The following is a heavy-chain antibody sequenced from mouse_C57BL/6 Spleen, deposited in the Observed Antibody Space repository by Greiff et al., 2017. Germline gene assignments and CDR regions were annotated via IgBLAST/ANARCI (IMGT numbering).Heavy chain of an antibody. CDR3: ADGSLYWYFDV. D-gene: IGHD1-1*01. CDR2: ISYDGSN. Sequence: DVHLVESGPGLVKPSQSLSLTCSVTGYSITSGYYWNWIRQFPGNKLEWMGYISYDGSNNYNPSLKNRISITRDTSKNQFFLKLNSVTTEDTATYYCADGSLYWYFDVWGTGTTVTVSS. J-gene: IGHJ1*03. CDR1: GYSITSGYY. V-gene: IGHV3-6*01.